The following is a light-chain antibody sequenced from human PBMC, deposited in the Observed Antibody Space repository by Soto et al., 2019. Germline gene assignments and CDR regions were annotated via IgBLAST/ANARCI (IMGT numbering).Light chain of an antibody. CDR1: QSVSSSY. CDR3: QQYGNSPIFT. J-gene: IGKJ3*01. Sequence: IVLTQSPGTLSLSPGERATLSCRASQSVSSSYLAWYQHKPGQAPRLLIYGASNRATGIPDRFSGSGSGTDFTLTISRLEPEDFAVYYCQQYGNSPIFTFGPGTRVDIK. V-gene: IGKV3-20*01. CDR2: GAS.